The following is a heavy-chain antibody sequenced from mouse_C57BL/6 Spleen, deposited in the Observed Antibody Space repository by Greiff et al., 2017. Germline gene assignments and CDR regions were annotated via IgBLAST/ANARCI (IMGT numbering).Heavy chain of an antibody. Sequence: LVESGAELVRPGSSVKLSCKASGYTFTSYWMDWVKQRPGQGLEWIGNIHPSDSETHYNQKFKDKATLTVDKSSSTAYMQLSSLTSEDSAVYYCARGPWFAYWGQGTLVTVSA. CDR2: IHPSDSET. CDR3: ARGPWFAY. CDR1: GYTFTSYW. V-gene: IGHV1-61*01. J-gene: IGHJ3*01.